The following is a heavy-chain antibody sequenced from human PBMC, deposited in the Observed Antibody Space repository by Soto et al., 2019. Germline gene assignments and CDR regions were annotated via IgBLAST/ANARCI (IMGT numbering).Heavy chain of an antibody. J-gene: IGHJ4*02. V-gene: IGHV4-4*02. D-gene: IGHD1-1*01. CDR3: ARDLGAGTDY. CDR2: IYHSGAT. Sequence: SETLSLTCAVSGDSITSSNWWSWVRQAPGKGLEWIGEIYHSGATTYNPSLKSRATISVDPSNNHFSLKLTSVTAADTAVYFCARDLGAGTDYWGRGTLVTVSS. CDR1: GDSITSSNW.